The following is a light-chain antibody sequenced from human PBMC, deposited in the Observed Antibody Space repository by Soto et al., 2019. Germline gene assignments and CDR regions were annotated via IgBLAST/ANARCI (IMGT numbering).Light chain of an antibody. V-gene: IGKV3-20*01. CDR1: ESVTSSS. Sequence: EIVLTQSPGTLSLSPGERATLSCRASESVTSSSLAWYQQKLGQAPRLLMYAVSIRATGIPDRFRGSGSGTDFTLTISRLEPEDFAVYYCQQYLRSPFTFGQGTKVEIK. CDR2: AVS. J-gene: IGKJ2*01. CDR3: QQYLRSPFT.